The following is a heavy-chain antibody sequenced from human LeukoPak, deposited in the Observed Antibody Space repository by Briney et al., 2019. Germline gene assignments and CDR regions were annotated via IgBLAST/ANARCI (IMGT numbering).Heavy chain of an antibody. CDR1: GYTFNDYG. CDR2: ITWSRAAT. D-gene: IGHD2-21*01. V-gene: IGHV3-20*04. Sequence: CPGGSLRLSRAASGYTFNDYGVSWVRQAPTKGLEWISGITWSRAATAYADSVKGRFTISRDNAKNSLFLEMNSLTAEDTALYYCARGFRDGPLYGMDVWGQGTTVTVSS. J-gene: IGHJ6*02. CDR3: ARGFRDGPLYGMDV.